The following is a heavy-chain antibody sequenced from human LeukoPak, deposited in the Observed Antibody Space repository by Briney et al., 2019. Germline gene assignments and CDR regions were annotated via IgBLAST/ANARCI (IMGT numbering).Heavy chain of an antibody. V-gene: IGHV1-18*01. J-gene: IGHJ6*03. D-gene: IGHD6-13*01. CDR1: GYTFPSYA. Sequence: ASVKVSCKASGYTFPSYAFRWVRQAPGQGLEWMGWISAYNGNTNYAQKFQGRVTMTTDTSTSTAYMELRSLTSEDTAVYYCARGNGSRWPHYHYMDVWGKGTTVIVSS. CDR2: ISAYNGNT. CDR3: ARGNGSRWPHYHYMDV.